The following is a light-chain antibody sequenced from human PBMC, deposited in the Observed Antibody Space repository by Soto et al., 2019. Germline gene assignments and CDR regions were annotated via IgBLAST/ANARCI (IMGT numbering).Light chain of an antibody. J-gene: IGKJ1*01. CDR1: QNVNSN. Sequence: EIVMTQSPATLSVSPGERATLSCRASQNVNSNLAWYQQKPGQAPRLLIYGASTRATGIPARFSGSGSGIEFTLTISSLQSEDFAVYCCEQYNNWGTFGQGTKVEIK. CDR3: EQYNNWGT. CDR2: GAS. V-gene: IGKV3-15*01.